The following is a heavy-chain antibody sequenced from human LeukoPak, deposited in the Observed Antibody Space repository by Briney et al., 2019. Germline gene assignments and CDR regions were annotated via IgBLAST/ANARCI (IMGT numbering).Heavy chain of an antibody. D-gene: IGHD6-6*01. CDR2: IHYSGST. V-gene: IGHV4-59*08. CDR3: ARSASSHSSSSPFDY. Sequence: SETLSLTCTVSGGSISSYYWSWIRQPPGKGLEWMGHIHYSGSTNYNPSLKSRVTLSVDTSKNQFSLKLSSVTAADTAVYYCARSASSHSSSSPFDYWGQGTLVTVSS. J-gene: IGHJ4*02. CDR1: GGSISSYY.